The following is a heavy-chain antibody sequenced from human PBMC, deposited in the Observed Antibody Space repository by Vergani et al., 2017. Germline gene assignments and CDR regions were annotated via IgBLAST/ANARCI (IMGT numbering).Heavy chain of an antibody. CDR1: GYTFTGYY. CDR3: ARGPYYYDSSGYYYNYYFDY. D-gene: IGHD3-22*01. J-gene: IGHJ4*02. Sequence: QVQLVQSGAEVKKPGASVKVSCKASGYTFTGYYMHWVRQAPGQGLEWMGWINPNSGGTNYAQKFQGRVTMTRDTSISTAYMELSRLRSEDTAVYYCARGPYYYDSSGYYYNYYFDYWGQGTLVTVSS. V-gene: IGHV1-2*02. CDR2: INPNSGGT.